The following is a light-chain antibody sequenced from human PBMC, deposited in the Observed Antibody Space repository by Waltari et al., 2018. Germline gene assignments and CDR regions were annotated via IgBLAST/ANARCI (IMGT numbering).Light chain of an antibody. CDR3: QVWESSSVV. CDR1: RIGSKS. V-gene: IGLV3-21*02. Sequence: SYVVTQPPSVSVGPGQTATIACGGNRIGSKSVHWYQQKPGQAPVLVVYDNRDRPSGIPERFSGSNSGNTATLRISRVDAGEEADYYCQVWESSSVVFGGGTKLTVL. J-gene: IGLJ2*01. CDR2: DNR.